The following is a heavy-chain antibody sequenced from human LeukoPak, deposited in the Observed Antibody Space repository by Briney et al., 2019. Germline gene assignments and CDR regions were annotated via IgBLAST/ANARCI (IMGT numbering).Heavy chain of an antibody. J-gene: IGHJ4*02. D-gene: IGHD3-10*01. CDR1: GFTFSSYS. CDR2: ISSSSSTI. V-gene: IGHV3-48*04. Sequence: PGGSLRLSCAASGFTFSSYSMNWVRQAPGKGLEWVSYISSSSSTIYYADSVKGRFTISRDNAKNSLYLQMNSLRAEDTAVYYCARALLWFGEPPFDYWGRGTLVTVSS. CDR3: ARALLWFGEPPFDY.